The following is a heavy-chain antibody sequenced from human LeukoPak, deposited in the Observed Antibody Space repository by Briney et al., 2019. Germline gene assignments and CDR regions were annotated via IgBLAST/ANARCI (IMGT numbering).Heavy chain of an antibody. CDR3: ARRESSGWSLLY. V-gene: IGHV3-53*01. CDR2: IYSDGST. CDR1: GFIVSNNY. J-gene: IGHJ4*02. D-gene: IGHD6-19*01. Sequence: GGSLRLSRAASGFIVSNNYMSWVRQAPGKGLEWVSVIYSDGSTYYADSVKGRFTISRDNSKNTLYLQMNSLRAEDTAVYYCARRESSGWSLLYWGQGTLVTVSS.